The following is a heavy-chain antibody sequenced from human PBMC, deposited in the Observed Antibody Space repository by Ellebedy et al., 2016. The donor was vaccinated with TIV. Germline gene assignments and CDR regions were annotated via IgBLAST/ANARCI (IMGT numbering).Heavy chain of an antibody. D-gene: IGHD3-22*01. V-gene: IGHV5-51*01. CDR3: ARFFRGRTQWYDSSGYNRKYYFDY. CDR1: GYTFTSYW. Sequence: GESLKISCQGSGYTFTSYWIGWVRQMPGKGLEWMGIIYPGDSDTRYSPSFQGQVTISADKSISTAYLQWSSLKASDTAMYYCARFFRGRTQWYDSSGYNRKYYFDYWGQGTLVTVSS. CDR2: IYPGDSDT. J-gene: IGHJ4*02.